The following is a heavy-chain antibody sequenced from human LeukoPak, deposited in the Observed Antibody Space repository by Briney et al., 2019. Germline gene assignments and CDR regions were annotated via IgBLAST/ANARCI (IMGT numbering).Heavy chain of an antibody. CDR2: IYYSGST. Sequence: SETLSLTCTVSGGSISSSSYYWGWIRQPPGKGLEWIGSIYYSGSTYYNPSLESRVTISVDTSKNQFSLKLSSVTAADTAVYYCARQLGYYYDSSGYYLTGYFDYWGQGTLVTVSS. J-gene: IGHJ4*02. V-gene: IGHV4-39*01. CDR1: GGSISSSSYY. D-gene: IGHD3-22*01. CDR3: ARQLGYYYDSSGYYLTGYFDY.